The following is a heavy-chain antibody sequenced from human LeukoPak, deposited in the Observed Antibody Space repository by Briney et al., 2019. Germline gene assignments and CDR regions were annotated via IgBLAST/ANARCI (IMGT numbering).Heavy chain of an antibody. Sequence: GGSLRLSCSASGFTFSSYAMHWVRQAPGKGLEYVSAISSNGGSTHYADSVKGRFTISRDNSKNTLYLQMSSLRAEDTAVYYCVKGYCSSTSCYGYYYYGMDVWGKGTTVTVSS. D-gene: IGHD2-2*01. CDR3: VKGYCSSTSCYGYYYYGMDV. CDR2: ISSNGGST. V-gene: IGHV3-64D*06. J-gene: IGHJ6*04. CDR1: GFTFSSYA.